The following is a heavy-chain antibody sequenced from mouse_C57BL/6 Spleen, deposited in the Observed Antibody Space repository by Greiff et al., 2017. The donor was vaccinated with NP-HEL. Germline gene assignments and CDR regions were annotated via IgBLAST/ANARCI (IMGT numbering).Heavy chain of an antibody. Sequence: EVQLVESGGGLVQPGGSLSLSCAASGFTFTDYYMSWVRQPPGKALEWLGFIRNKANGSNTAYRASVKGQFTISIENSQSILYRQMNALRAEDSATYYCARYIYYYGSRYYFDYWGQGTTLTVSS. CDR2: IRNKANGSNT. D-gene: IGHD1-1*01. CDR1: GFTFTDYY. V-gene: IGHV7-3*01. CDR3: ARYIYYYGSRYYFDY. J-gene: IGHJ2*01.